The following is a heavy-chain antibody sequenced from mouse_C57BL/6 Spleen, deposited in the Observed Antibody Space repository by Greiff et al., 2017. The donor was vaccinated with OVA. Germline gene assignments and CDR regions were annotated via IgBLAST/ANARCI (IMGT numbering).Heavy chain of an antibody. CDR1: GYTFTDYY. CDR3: ARSYYSNGYFDV. V-gene: IGHV1-76*01. D-gene: IGHD2-5*01. CDR2: IYPGSGNT. J-gene: IGHJ1*03. Sequence: VQLQESGAELVRPGASVKLSCKASGYTFTDYYINWVKQRPGQGLEWIARIYPGSGNTYYNEKFKGKATLTAEKSSSTAYMQLSSLTSEDSAVYFCARSYYSNGYFDVWGTGTTVTVSS.